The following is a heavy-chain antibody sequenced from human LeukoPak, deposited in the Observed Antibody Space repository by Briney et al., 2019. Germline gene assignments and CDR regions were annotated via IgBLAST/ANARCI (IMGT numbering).Heavy chain of an antibody. J-gene: IGHJ4*02. D-gene: IGHD1-26*01. V-gene: IGHV3-48*03. CDR3: ARVSESYHDY. CDR2: IDSSGTTI. Sequence: GGSLRLSCAASGFTFSSCEMNWVRQTPGKGLEWVSYIDSSGTTIYYADSVKGRFTSSRDNAKNSLHLQMNSLRAGDTAVYYCARVSESYHDYWGQGTLVTVSS. CDR1: GFTFSSCE.